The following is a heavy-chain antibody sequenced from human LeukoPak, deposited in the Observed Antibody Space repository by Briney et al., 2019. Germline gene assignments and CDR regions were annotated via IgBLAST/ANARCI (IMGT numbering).Heavy chain of an antibody. J-gene: IGHJ3*02. CDR3: AKDGRPWNSVWDPSDI. Sequence: GGSLRLSCAASGFTFSNYAMSWVRQAPGQRLEWVSAIGGGGGDTYYADSVKGRFTISRDNSKNTLYLQMNSLRADDTAVYYCAKDGRPWNSVWDPSDIWGQGTMVTVSS. V-gene: IGHV3-23*01. D-gene: IGHD3-16*01. CDR2: IGGGGGDT. CDR1: GFTFSNYA.